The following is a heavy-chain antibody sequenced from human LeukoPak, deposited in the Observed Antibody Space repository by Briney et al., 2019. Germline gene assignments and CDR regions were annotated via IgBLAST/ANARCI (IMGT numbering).Heavy chain of an antibody. J-gene: IGHJ5*02. CDR2: IIPSFGTA. Sequence: ASVKVSCKASGGTFSSYASSWVRQAPGEGGEGMGRIIPSFGTADYAQKFQARVTITTDESTTTAYMELSSLRSEDTAVYYCARNLIKYSSSFMNWSDPWGQGTPVTVSS. CDR1: GGTFSSYA. V-gene: IGHV1-69*05. CDR3: ARNLIKYSSSFMNWSDP. D-gene: IGHD6-6*01.